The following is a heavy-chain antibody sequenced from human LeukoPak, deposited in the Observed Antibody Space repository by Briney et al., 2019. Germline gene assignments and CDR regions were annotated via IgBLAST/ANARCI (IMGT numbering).Heavy chain of an antibody. CDR1: GYTFTSYD. J-gene: IGHJ6*03. V-gene: IGHV1-8*01. CDR2: MNPNSGNT. Sequence: ASVKVSCKASGYTFTSYDINWVRQATGQGLEWMGCMNPNSGNTGYAQKFQGRVTMTRNTSISTAYMELSSLRSEDSAVYYCARGPQRITIFGVVIISIYYYYYMDVWGKGTTVTVSS. D-gene: IGHD3-3*01. CDR3: ARGPQRITIFGVVIISIYYYYYMDV.